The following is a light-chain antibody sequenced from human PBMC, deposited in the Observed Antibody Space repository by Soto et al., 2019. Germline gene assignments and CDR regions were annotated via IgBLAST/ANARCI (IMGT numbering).Light chain of an antibody. Sequence: DIVMTQSPLSLPVTPGEPASISRRSSQNLLYSNGYNYLDWYLQKPGQSPQLLIYLGSNRASGVPDRFSGSGSGTDFTLKISRVEAEDVGVYYCMQALQVPHTFGQGTKLEIK. V-gene: IGKV2-28*01. CDR1: QNLLYSNGYNY. CDR3: MQALQVPHT. J-gene: IGKJ2*01. CDR2: LGS.